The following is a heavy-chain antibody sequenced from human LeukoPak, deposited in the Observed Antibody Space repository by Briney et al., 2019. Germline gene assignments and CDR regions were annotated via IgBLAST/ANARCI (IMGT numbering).Heavy chain of an antibody. V-gene: IGHV4-4*02. CDR2: IYHSGST. CDR1: GGSISSNNW. D-gene: IGHD3-22*01. J-gene: IGHJ4*02. Sequence: SGTLSLTCAVSGGSISSNNWWSWVRQPPGKGLEWIGEIYHSGSTNYDPSLKSRVTISVDKSKNQFSLKLSSVTAADTAVYYCASASDTGGYCNLWGQGSLVTVSS. CDR3: ASASDTGGYCNL.